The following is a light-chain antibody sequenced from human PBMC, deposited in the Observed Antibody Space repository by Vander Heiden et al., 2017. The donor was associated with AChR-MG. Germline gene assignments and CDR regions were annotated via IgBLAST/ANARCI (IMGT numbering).Light chain of an antibody. J-gene: IGKJ2*01. Sequence: DIQMTQSPSTLSASVGDRVTITCRASQSISSWLAWYQQKPGKAPKLLIYKASSLESGVPSRFSGSGSGTDFTLTISSLQPDDFATYSCQQYKTYPYTFGQGTKLEIK. CDR2: KAS. V-gene: IGKV1-5*03. CDR1: QSISSW. CDR3: QQYKTYPYT.